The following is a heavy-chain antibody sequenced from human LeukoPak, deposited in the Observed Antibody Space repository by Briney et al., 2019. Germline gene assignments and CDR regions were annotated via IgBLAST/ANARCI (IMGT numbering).Heavy chain of an antibody. V-gene: IGHV3-30*03. CDR1: GFTFSSYG. CDR3: ARDPSILAVAGTGVDY. Sequence: PGRSLRLSCAASGFTFSSYGMHWVRQAPGKGLEWVAVISYDGSNKYYADSVKGRFTISRDNSKNTLYLQMNSLRAEDTAVYYCARDPSILAVAGTGVDYWGQGTLVTVSS. D-gene: IGHD6-19*01. J-gene: IGHJ4*02. CDR2: ISYDGSNK.